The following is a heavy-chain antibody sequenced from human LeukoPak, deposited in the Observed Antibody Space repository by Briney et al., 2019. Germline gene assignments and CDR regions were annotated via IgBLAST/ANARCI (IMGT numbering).Heavy chain of an antibody. CDR3: ARETSYGDYEGGQVY. V-gene: IGHV3-53*01. D-gene: IGHD4-17*01. J-gene: IGHJ4*02. Sequence: RGSLRLSCAASGFTVSSNYMSWVRQAPGKGLEWVSVIYSGGSTYYADSVKGRFTISRDNSKNTLYLQMNSLRAEDTAVDYCARETSYGDYEGGQVYWGQGTLVTVSS. CDR1: GFTVSSNY. CDR2: IYSGGST.